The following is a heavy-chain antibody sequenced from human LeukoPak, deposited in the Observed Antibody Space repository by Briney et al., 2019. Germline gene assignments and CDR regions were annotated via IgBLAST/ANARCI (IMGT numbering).Heavy chain of an antibody. CDR3: ARDYDYVWGSYRYRTPFDY. D-gene: IGHD3-16*02. Sequence: GGSLRLSCAASGFTFSSYSMNWVRQAPGKGLEWVSSISSSSSYIYYADSVKGRFTISRDNAKNSLYLQMNSLRAEDTAAYYCARDYDYVWGSYRYRTPFDYWGQGTLVTVSS. CDR2: ISSSSSYI. J-gene: IGHJ4*02. CDR1: GFTFSSYS. V-gene: IGHV3-21*01.